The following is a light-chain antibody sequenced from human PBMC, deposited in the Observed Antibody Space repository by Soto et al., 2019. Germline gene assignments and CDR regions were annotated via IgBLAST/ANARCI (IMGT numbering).Light chain of an antibody. CDR2: DAS. V-gene: IGKV3-15*01. J-gene: IGKJ1*01. CDR1: QSLRSS. Sequence: ETMMTQCPDTLSVSIGKRATLAWWASQSLRSSLAWYQQKPGQAPRPLIYDASTRATGIPARFSGSGSGTDFTLTISGLQSEDLAVYYCQQYNNWPQTFGQGTKVDIK. CDR3: QQYNNWPQT.